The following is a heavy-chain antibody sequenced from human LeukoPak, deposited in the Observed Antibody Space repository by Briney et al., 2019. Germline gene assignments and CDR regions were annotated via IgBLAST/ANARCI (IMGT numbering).Heavy chain of an antibody. Sequence: GGSLRLSCAASGFTFNSYGMHWVRQAPGKGLEWVAVIWYDGSNKYYADSVKGRFTISRDNSKNTLYLQMNSLRAEDTAVYYCARDGYCSGGSCYRGAFDIWGQGTMVTVSS. V-gene: IGHV3-33*01. D-gene: IGHD2-15*01. J-gene: IGHJ3*02. CDR1: GFTFNSYG. CDR2: IWYDGSNK. CDR3: ARDGYCSGGSCYRGAFDI.